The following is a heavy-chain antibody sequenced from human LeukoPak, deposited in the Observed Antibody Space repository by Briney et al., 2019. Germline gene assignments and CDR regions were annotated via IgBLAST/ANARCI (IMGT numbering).Heavy chain of an antibody. J-gene: IGHJ5*02. CDR1: GFTFSSYA. CDR3: ARDSPYASFYGSGSYYKSP. V-gene: IGHV3-23*01. CDR2: ISGSGGST. Sequence: PGGSLRLSCAASGFTFSSYAMSWVRQAPGKGLEWVSAISGSGGSTYYADSVKGRFTISRDSTKNTMYLQMNSLRAEDTAVYYCARDSPYASFYGSGSYYKSPWGQGTLVTVSS. D-gene: IGHD3-10*01.